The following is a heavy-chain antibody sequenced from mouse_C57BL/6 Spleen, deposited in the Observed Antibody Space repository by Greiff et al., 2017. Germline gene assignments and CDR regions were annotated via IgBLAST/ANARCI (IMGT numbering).Heavy chain of an antibody. V-gene: IGHV1-80*01. J-gene: IGHJ1*03. D-gene: IGHD2-5*01. CDR2: IYPGDGDT. Sequence: QVQLQQSGAELVKPGASVKISCKASGYAFSSYWMNWVKQRPGQGLEWIGQIYPGDGDTNYNGKFKGKATLTADKSSSTAYMQLSSLTSEDSAVYFCARDYSNYGGYFDVWGTGTTVTVSS. CDR1: GYAFSSYW. CDR3: ARDYSNYGGYFDV.